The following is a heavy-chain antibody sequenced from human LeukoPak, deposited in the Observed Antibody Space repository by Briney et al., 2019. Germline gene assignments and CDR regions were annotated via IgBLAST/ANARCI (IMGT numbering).Heavy chain of an antibody. Sequence: ASVKVSCKASGYTFTDFPISWVRQAPGQGLEWMGWISAYNGNTNYAQKLQGRVTSTTDTSTSTAYMELRSLRSDDTAVYYCARGYSSVRYGGAFDIWGQGTMVTVSS. CDR1: GYTFTDFP. D-gene: IGHD6-19*01. V-gene: IGHV1-18*01. J-gene: IGHJ3*02. CDR3: ARGYSSVRYGGAFDI. CDR2: ISAYNGNT.